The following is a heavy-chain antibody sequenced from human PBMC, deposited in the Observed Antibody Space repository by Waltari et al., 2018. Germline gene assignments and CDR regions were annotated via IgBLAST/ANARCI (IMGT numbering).Heavy chain of an antibody. CDR3: ARDTFSGWSN. CDR1: GFTFSSYG. V-gene: IGHV3-30*03. Sequence: QVQLVESGGGVVQPGRSLRLSCAASGFTFSSYGMHWVRQAPGKGLEWVAVISYDGSNKYYADSVKGRFTISRDNSKNTLYLQMNSLRAEDTAVYYCARDTFSGWSNWGQGTLVTVSS. D-gene: IGHD6-19*01. CDR2: ISYDGSNK. J-gene: IGHJ4*02.